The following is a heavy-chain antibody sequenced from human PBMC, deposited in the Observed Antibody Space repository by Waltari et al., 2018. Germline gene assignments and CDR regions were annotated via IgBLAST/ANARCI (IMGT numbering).Heavy chain of an antibody. CDR3: AREEDDSSGYYEPGAFDI. CDR2: IIPIFGTA. Sequence: QVQLVQSGAEVKKPGSSVKVSCKASGGTFSSYAISWVRQAPGQGLEWMGGIIPIFGTANYAQKFQGRVTITTDESTSTAYMELSSLRSEDTAVYYCAREEDDSSGYYEPGAFDIWGQGTMVTVSS. V-gene: IGHV1-69*05. D-gene: IGHD3-22*01. J-gene: IGHJ3*02. CDR1: GGTFSSYA.